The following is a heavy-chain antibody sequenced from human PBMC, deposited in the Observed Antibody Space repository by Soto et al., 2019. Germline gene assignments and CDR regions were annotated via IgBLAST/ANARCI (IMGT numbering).Heavy chain of an antibody. CDR2: IIPILGIA. Sequence: ASVKVSCKASGYTFTSYGISWVRQAPGQGLEWMGRIIPILGIANYAQKFQGRVTITADKSTSTAYMELSSLRSEDTAVYYCARFSGYDSFTPPVVGYFDYWGQGTLVTVSS. J-gene: IGHJ4*02. CDR3: ARFSGYDSFTPPVVGYFDY. CDR1: GYTFTSYG. D-gene: IGHD5-12*01. V-gene: IGHV1-69*04.